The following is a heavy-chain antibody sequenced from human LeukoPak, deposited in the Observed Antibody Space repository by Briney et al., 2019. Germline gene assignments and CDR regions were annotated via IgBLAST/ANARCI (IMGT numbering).Heavy chain of an antibody. Sequence: GRSLRLSCAASGFTFSSYGMYWVRQAPGKGLEWVAVISYDGSNKYYADSVKGRFTISRDNSKNTLYLQMNSLRAEDTAVYYCAKDRYGDHYYSDYWGQGTLVTVSS. D-gene: IGHD4-17*01. V-gene: IGHV3-30*18. CDR3: AKDRYGDHYYSDY. CDR2: ISYDGSNK. J-gene: IGHJ4*02. CDR1: GFTFSSYG.